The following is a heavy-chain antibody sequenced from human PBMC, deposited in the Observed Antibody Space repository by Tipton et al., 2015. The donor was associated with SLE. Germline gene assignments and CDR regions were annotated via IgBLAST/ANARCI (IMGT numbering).Heavy chain of an antibody. J-gene: IGHJ4*02. CDR1: GGFLSDYF. D-gene: IGHD3-22*01. CDR3: VRGPRGSSGYPN. CDR2: IDQSGST. Sequence: TLSLTCDVYGGFLSDYFWSWIRQPPGKGLEWIGEIDQSGSTNYNPSLKSRVTMSGDTSKNEFPLKLNSVTAADTAVYYCVRGPRGSSGYPNWGQGTLVTVSS. V-gene: IGHV4-34*01.